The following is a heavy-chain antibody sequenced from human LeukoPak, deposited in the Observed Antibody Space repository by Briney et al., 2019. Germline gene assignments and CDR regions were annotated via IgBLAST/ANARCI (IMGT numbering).Heavy chain of an antibody. J-gene: IGHJ4*02. V-gene: IGHV4-59*05. D-gene: IGHD4/OR15-4a*01. CDR3: ARRPGEYGGNDFDY. CDR1: GGSISTYD. Sequence: SETLSLTCTVSGGSISTYDWSWIRQPPGKGLEWIGSIYYTGSTHYNPSLKSRVTISVDTSKNQFSLKLSSVTAADTAVYYCARRPGEYGGNDFDYWGQGTLVTVSS. CDR2: IYYTGST.